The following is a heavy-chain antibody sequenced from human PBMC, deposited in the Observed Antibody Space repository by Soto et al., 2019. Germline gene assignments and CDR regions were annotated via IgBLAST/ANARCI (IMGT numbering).Heavy chain of an antibody. CDR1: LYTLSEFA. CDR3: ARGGHCSSTSYYEGENWFDP. CDR2: FDPEGSDT. D-gene: IGHD2-2*01. V-gene: IGHV1-24*01. J-gene: IGHJ5*02. Sequence: ASVTVSCQVSLYTLSEFAIHWVRQDPGKGFKWMGGFDPEGSDTIYAQKFQGRVTMTSDTSTETAYMELESLRAEDTAVYYCARGGHCSSTSYYEGENWFDPWGQGTRVTVSA.